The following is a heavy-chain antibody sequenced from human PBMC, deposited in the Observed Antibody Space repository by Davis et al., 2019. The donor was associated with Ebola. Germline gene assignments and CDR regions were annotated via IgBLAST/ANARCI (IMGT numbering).Heavy chain of an antibody. Sequence: PGGSLRLSCAASGFTFSSYAMTWVRQAPGKGLEWVSPISGSGGSPYYADSVKGRFTISRDNSKNTLYLQMNSLRAEDTAVYYCAKDSSSWYKGFDPWGLGTLVTVSS. J-gene: IGHJ5*02. D-gene: IGHD6-13*01. CDR2: ISGSGGSP. CDR1: GFTFSSYA. V-gene: IGHV3-23*01. CDR3: AKDSSSWYKGFDP.